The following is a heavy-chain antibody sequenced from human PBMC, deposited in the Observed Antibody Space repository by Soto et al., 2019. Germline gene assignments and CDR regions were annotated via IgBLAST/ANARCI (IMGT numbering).Heavy chain of an antibody. CDR3: AKKYCSSTSCYSAY. CDR2: ISGSGGST. D-gene: IGHD2-2*01. J-gene: IGHJ4*02. V-gene: IGHV3-23*01. Sequence: GGSLRLSCAASGFTFSSYAMTWVRQAPGKGLEWVSAISGSGGSTYYADSVKGRFTISRDNSKTTLYLQMNSLRAEDTAVYYCAKKYCSSTSCYSAYWGQGTLVTVSS. CDR1: GFTFSSYA.